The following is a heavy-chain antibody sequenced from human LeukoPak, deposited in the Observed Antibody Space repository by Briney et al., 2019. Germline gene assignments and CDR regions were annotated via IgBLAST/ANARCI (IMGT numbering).Heavy chain of an antibody. CDR1: GFTFSNYG. CDR3: ASLQWLAYDY. Sequence: GGSLRLSCAASGFTFSNYGMHWVRQALGKGLEWVAVISYDGSNKYYADSVKGRFTISRDNAKNSLYLQMNSLRAEDTAVYYCASLQWLAYDYWGQGTLVTVSS. J-gene: IGHJ4*02. CDR2: ISYDGSNK. V-gene: IGHV3-30*03. D-gene: IGHD6-19*01.